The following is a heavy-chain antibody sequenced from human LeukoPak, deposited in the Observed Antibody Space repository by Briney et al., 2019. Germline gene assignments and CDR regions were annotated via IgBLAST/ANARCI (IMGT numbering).Heavy chain of an antibody. D-gene: IGHD4-23*01. CDR1: GFTLTNYW. Sequence: GGSLRLSCTASGFTLTNYWMNWVRQAPGKGLEWVAKIRKDGGEKYYADSVKGRFTISTDSAKNTLCLQMNSLRVEDTAMYYCLKGDGGDWGQGTLVTVSS. CDR2: IRKDGGEK. V-gene: IGHV3-7*01. J-gene: IGHJ4*02. CDR3: LKGDGGD.